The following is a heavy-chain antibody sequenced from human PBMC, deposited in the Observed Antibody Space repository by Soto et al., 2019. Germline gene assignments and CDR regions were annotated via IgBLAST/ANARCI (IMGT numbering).Heavy chain of an antibody. Sequence: GESLKISCKASGYSFTSYWIGWVRQMPGKSLEWMGIIYPSNSDTRYNPSFQGQVTISADKSISTAYLQWSSLKASDTAMYYCARHSSWRTSVYHYWGQGTLVTVSS. V-gene: IGHV5-51*01. D-gene: IGHD6-6*01. CDR3: ARHSSWRTSVYHY. CDR2: IYPSNSDT. J-gene: IGHJ4*02. CDR1: GYSFTSYW.